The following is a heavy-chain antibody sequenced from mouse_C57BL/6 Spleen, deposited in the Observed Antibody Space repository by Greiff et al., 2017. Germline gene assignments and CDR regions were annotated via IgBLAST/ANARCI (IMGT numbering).Heavy chain of an antibody. J-gene: IGHJ4*01. Sequence: VMLVESGPGLVQPSPSLSITCTVSGFSLTSYGVHWVRQSPGKGLEWLGVIWRGGSTDYNAAFISRLSISKDNSKSQVFFKMNSLQADDTAIYYCARSPYYAMDYWGQGTSVTVSS. CDR1: GFSLTSYG. CDR2: IWRGGST. CDR3: ARSPYYAMDY. V-gene: IGHV2-2*01.